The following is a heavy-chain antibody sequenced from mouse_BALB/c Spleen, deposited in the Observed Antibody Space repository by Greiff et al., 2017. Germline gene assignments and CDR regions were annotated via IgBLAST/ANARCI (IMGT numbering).Heavy chain of an antibody. CDR3: TREWRAMDY. Sequence: EVKLVESGGGLVKPGGSLKLSCAASGFTFSSYTMSWVRQTPEKRLEWVATISSGGSYTYYPDSVKGRFSISRDNAKNTLYLQMSSLKSEDTARYYCTREWRAMDYRGQRTSVTVSS. J-gene: IGHJ4*01. V-gene: IGHV5-6-4*01. CDR1: GFTFSSYT. CDR2: ISSGGSYT.